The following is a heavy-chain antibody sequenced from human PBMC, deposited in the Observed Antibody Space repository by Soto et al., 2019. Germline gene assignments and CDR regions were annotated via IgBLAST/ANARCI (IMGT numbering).Heavy chain of an antibody. CDR1: GFTFSSYG. CDR3: AKPDLNDYGGNPPDY. Sequence: QVQLVESGGGVVQPGRSLRLSCAASGFTFSSYGMHWVRQAPGKGLEWVAVISYDGSNKYYADSVKGRFTISRDNSKNTLYLQMNSLRAEDTAVYYCAKPDLNDYGGNPPDYWGQGTLVTVSS. J-gene: IGHJ4*02. CDR2: ISYDGSNK. V-gene: IGHV3-30*18. D-gene: IGHD4-17*01.